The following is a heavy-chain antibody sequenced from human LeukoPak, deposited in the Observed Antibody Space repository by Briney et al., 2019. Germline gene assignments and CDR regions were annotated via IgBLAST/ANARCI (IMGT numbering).Heavy chain of an antibody. CDR3: ARRLRQNLFDP. J-gene: IGHJ5*02. CDR1: GGSISSYY. CDR2: IYTSRST. Sequence: SETLSLTCTVSGGSISSYYWSWIRQPPGKGLEWIGYIYTSRSTNYNPSLKSRVTMSVDTSKNQFSLKLTSVTAADTAVYYCARRLRQNLFDPWGQGTLVTVSS. D-gene: IGHD4-17*01. V-gene: IGHV4-4*09.